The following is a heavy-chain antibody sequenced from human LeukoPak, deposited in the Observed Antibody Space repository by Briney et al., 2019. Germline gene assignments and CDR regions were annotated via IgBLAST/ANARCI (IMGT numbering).Heavy chain of an antibody. Sequence: PGGSLRLSCAASGFTLSTYWMHGVRQAPEKALVCVSRISSDGTNANYADSVKGRFTISRDNAKSSAYLQLNNLRAHDTAVYYCGELGITMIGGVWGKGTTVTISS. CDR2: ISSDGTNA. D-gene: IGHD3-10*02. V-gene: IGHV3-74*01. J-gene: IGHJ6*04. CDR1: GFTLSTYW. CDR3: GELGITMIGGV.